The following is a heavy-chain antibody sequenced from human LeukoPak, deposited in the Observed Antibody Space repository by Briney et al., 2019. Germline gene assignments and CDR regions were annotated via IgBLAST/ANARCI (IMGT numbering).Heavy chain of an antibody. Sequence: SETLSLTCTVSGGSISSYYWSWIRQPAGKGLEWIGRIYTSGSTNYNPSLKSRVTMSVDTSKNQFSLKLSSVTAADTAVYYCARAAAAGLYYCYYMDVWGKGTTVTVSS. V-gene: IGHV4-4*07. J-gene: IGHJ6*03. CDR1: GGSISSYY. D-gene: IGHD6-13*01. CDR2: IYTSGST. CDR3: ARAAAAGLYYCYYMDV.